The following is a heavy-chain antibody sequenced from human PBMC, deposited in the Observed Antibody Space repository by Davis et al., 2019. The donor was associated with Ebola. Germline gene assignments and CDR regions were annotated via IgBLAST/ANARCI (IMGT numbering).Heavy chain of an antibody. CDR3: ARDGPIAVAGIFFDY. CDR2: ISYDGSNK. J-gene: IGHJ4*02. D-gene: IGHD6-19*01. Sequence: GGSLRLSCAASGFTFSSYAMHWVRQAPGKGLAWVAVISYDGSNKYYADSVKGRFTISRDNAKNSLYLQMNSLRDEDTAVYYCARDGPIAVAGIFFDYWGQGTLVTVSS. CDR1: GFTFSSYA. V-gene: IGHV3-30*04.